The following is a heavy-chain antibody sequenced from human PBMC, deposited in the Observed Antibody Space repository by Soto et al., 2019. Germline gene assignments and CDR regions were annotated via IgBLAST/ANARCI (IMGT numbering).Heavy chain of an antibody. CDR3: VKESDYYSNSKWSFDS. V-gene: IGHV3-30*18. Sequence: QVQLVESGGGVVQPGRSLRLSCAASGFTFSHHGMHWVRQAPGKGLEWLTVVSSDGSITYDADSVRGRFAISRDNSKNTLYLHMNSLRTEDTAVYYCVKESDYYSNSKWSFDSWGQGILVTVSS. CDR2: VSSDGSIT. J-gene: IGHJ4*02. CDR1: GFTFSHHG. D-gene: IGHD2-21*01.